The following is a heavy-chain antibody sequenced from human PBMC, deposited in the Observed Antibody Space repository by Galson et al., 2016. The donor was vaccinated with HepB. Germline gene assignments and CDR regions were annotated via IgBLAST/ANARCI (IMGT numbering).Heavy chain of an antibody. CDR1: GFIFTHYW. CDR3: ARLVVVTATNRYFDL. D-gene: IGHD2-21*02. V-gene: IGHV3-7*01. Sequence: SLRLSCAASGFIFTHYWMSWVRQSPGNGLEWVANIKYDEVESYYEGPVQGRFAISRDNAKKSVYLHMNSLRAEDTAVYYCARLVVVTATNRYFDLWGRGTVVTVSS. J-gene: IGHJ2*01. CDR2: IKYDEVES.